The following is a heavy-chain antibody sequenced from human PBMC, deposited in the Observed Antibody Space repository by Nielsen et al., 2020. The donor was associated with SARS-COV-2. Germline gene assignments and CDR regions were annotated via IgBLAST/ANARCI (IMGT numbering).Heavy chain of an antibody. V-gene: IGHV4-39*01. D-gene: IGHD3-3*02. CDR1: GDSMSSSDYY. Sequence: SETLSLTCNVSGDSMSSSDYYWAFHRQPPGRGLEWVGSIYYSGITYYNPSLKSRVTMSVDTSKNKFSLRLNSVTAADTAVYYCARLNRRILTPLALASLRFDFWGQGALVTVSS. CDR2: IYYSGIT. J-gene: IGHJ4*02. CDR3: ARLNRRILTPLALASLRFDF.